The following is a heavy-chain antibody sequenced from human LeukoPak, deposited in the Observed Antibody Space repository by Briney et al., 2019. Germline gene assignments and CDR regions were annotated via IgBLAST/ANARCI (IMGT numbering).Heavy chain of an antibody. J-gene: IGHJ4*02. CDR2: IYYSGSN. CDR1: GGSISSYY. V-gene: IGHV4-59*01. Sequence: PSETLSLTCTVSGGSISSYYWSWIRQPPGKGLEWIGYIYYSGSNNYNPSLKSRVTISVDTSKNQFSLKLSSVTAADTAVYYCARSPGDSGYVSWGQGTLVTVSS. D-gene: IGHD5-12*01. CDR3: ARSPGDSGYVS.